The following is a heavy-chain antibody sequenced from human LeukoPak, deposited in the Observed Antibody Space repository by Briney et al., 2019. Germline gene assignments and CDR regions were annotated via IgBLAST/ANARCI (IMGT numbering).Heavy chain of an antibody. CDR3: ARISYDSSGYYDH. CDR1: GFTFSSYR. J-gene: IGHJ4*02. CDR2: IISDGSTT. D-gene: IGHD3-22*01. Sequence: GGSLRLSCAASGFTFSSYRMDWVRQAPGKGLVWVSRIISDGSTTSYADSVKGRFTISRDTAKNTLYLQMNSLRADDTAVYYCARISYDSSGYYDHWGQGALVTVSS. V-gene: IGHV3-74*01.